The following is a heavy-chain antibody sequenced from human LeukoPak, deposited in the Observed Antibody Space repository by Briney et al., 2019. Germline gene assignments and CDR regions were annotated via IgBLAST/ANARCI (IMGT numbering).Heavy chain of an antibody. Sequence: ASVKVSCKASGYTFTSYGISWVRQAPGQGLEWKGWISAYNGNTNYAQKLQGRVTMTTDTSTSTAYMELRSLRSDDTAVYYCARDHRYCSSTSCSPFDYWGQGTLVTVSS. V-gene: IGHV1-18*01. CDR2: ISAYNGNT. D-gene: IGHD2-2*01. J-gene: IGHJ4*02. CDR3: ARDHRYCSSTSCSPFDY. CDR1: GYTFTSYG.